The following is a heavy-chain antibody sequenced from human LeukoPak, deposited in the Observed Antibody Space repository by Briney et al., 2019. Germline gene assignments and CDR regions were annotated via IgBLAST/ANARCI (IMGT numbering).Heavy chain of an antibody. V-gene: IGHV3-49*04. CDR1: GFTFGDYG. CDR2: IRSKAYGGTT. CDR3: TRAPYYDSSGYYFGGFDY. J-gene: IGHJ4*02. D-gene: IGHD3-22*01. Sequence: GGSLRLSCTASGFTFGDYGMSWVRQAPGKGLEWVGFIRSKAYGGTTDYAASVKGRFTISRDDSKSIAYLQMNSLKTEDTAVYYCTRAPYYDSSGYYFGGFDYWGQGTLVTVSS.